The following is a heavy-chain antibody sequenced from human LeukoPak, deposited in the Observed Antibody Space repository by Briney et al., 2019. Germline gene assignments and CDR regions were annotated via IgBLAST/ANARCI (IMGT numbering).Heavy chain of an antibody. J-gene: IGHJ4*02. CDR3: ASGSYYFDY. CDR1: GGSIRSYY. CDR2: IYYTGST. Sequence: PSETLSLTCTVSGGSIRSYYWSWIRQPPGKGLDWIGYIYYTGSTKYNPSLKSRATISVDTSKNQFSLKLSSVTAADTAVYYCASGSYYFDYWGQGTLVTASS. D-gene: IGHD1-26*01. V-gene: IGHV4-59*08.